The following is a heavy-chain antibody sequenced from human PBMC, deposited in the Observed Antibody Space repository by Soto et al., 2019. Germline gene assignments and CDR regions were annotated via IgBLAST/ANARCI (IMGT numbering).Heavy chain of an antibody. CDR3: ARVGSFVTAIRDDDFDI. CDR1: GYTFTSYD. D-gene: IGHD2-21*02. J-gene: IGHJ3*02. Sequence: VKVSCKASGYTFTSYDINWVRQATGQALEWMGWMNPNSGNICYAQKVQGRVTMTRNTSISTAYMEPSRLRSEDSAVYYCARVGSFVTAIRDDDFDIWGQGQMVTVSS. V-gene: IGHV1-8*01. CDR2: MNPNSGNI.